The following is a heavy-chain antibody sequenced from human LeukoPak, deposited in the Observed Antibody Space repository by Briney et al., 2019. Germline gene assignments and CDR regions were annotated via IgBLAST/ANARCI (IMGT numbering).Heavy chain of an antibody. Sequence: PSETLSLTCTVSGGSISSGDYYWSSIRQPTGKGLEWIGYIYYSGSTYYNPSLKSRVTISVDTSKNQFSLKLSSVTAADTAVYYCARVEATWFDPWGQGTLVTVSS. CDR2: IYYSGST. CDR3: ARVEATWFDP. J-gene: IGHJ5*02. CDR1: GGSISSGDYY. V-gene: IGHV4-30-4*01. D-gene: IGHD3-3*01.